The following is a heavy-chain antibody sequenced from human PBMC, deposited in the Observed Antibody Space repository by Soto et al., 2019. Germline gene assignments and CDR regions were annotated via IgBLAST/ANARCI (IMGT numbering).Heavy chain of an antibody. CDR3: AAYCYTMTCTHFHGYS. J-gene: IGHJ5*02. Sequence: PGGSLRLSCAVSGFRFRDYWMSWVRQAPGKGLEWVANIKQDESDKYYVDSVKGRFTISRDNAKNALYLQMSSLRVEDTAVYYCAAYCYTMTCTHFHGYSWGQGTQVTVSS. D-gene: IGHD3-16*02. V-gene: IGHV3-7*03. CDR1: GFRFRDYW. CDR2: IKQDESDK.